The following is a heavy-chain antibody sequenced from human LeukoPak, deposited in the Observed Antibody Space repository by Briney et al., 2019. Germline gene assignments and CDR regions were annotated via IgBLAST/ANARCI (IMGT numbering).Heavy chain of an antibody. Sequence: ASVKISCKASGYPFTNYYIHWVRQAPGQGLEWMGIINPTGGSATYAQRFQGRVTMTRDTSTSTVYMELSSLRSEDTAVYYCARSDAYFDSDYWGQGTLVTVSS. CDR3: ARSDAYFDSDY. D-gene: IGHD3-9*01. CDR1: GYPFTNYY. J-gene: IGHJ4*02. CDR2: INPTGGSA. V-gene: IGHV1-46*01.